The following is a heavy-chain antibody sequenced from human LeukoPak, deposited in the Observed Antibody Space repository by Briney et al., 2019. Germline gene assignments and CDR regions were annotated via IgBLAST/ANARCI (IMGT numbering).Heavy chain of an antibody. J-gene: IGHJ4*02. CDR2: IRSKGYGETT. D-gene: IGHD2-15*01. CDR1: GFTFGDYA. Sequence: GGSLRLSCTTSGFTFGDYAMSWFRQAPGKGLEWVGLIRSKGYGETTEYAASVKGRFIISRDDSKSIAYLQMNSLRTEDTAVYSCTRAPRLRYCSGGSCFSSFDYWGQGTLVSVSS. V-gene: IGHV3-49*03. CDR3: TRAPRLRYCSGGSCFSSFDY.